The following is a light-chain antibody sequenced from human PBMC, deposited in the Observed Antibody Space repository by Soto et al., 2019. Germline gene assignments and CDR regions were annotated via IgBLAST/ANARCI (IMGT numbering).Light chain of an antibody. Sequence: EIVLTQSPGTLSLSPGERATLSCRASQSVSSSYLAWYQQKPGQAPRLPSDGASNRATGIQARFSGSGSGTDFTLTISSREPEDVAVYNCQYRSNWSPGTFGQGTRLEI. J-gene: IGKJ5*01. CDR3: QYRSNWSPGT. CDR2: GAS. V-gene: IGKV3D-20*02. CDR1: QSVSSSY.